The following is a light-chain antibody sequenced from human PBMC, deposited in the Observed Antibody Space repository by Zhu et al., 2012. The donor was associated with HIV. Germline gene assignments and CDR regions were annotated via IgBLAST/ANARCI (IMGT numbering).Light chain of an antibody. CDR1: QSVGKY. Sequence: ESVLTQSLATLSLSPGERATLSCRASQSVGKYLSWYQQKPGQAPRLLISDASTRATGIPDRFSGSGSGTDFTLTVSRLEPEDFAVYFCQQYGTSPPYTFGQGTKLEIK. CDR3: QQYGTSPPYT. V-gene: IGKV3-20*01. J-gene: IGKJ2*01. CDR2: DAS.